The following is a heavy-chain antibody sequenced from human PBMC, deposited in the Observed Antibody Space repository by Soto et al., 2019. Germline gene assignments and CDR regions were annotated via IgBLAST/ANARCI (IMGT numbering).Heavy chain of an antibody. Sequence: QVQLVQSGAEVKRPGSWVKVSCKASGDTFTFYSINWVRQAPGLGLEWMGRINPILSMSNYAQRFQGRVTMTADKSTSTAYMELSSLRSEDTAIYYCASSYGSGYRAFDYWGQGALVTVSS. CDR3: ASSYGSGYRAFDY. V-gene: IGHV1-69*02. CDR1: GDTFTFYS. CDR2: INPILSMS. J-gene: IGHJ4*02. D-gene: IGHD3-10*01.